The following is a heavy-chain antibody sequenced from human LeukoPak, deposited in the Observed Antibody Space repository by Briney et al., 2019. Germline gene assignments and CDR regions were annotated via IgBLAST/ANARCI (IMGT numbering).Heavy chain of an antibody. J-gene: IGHJ6*03. CDR3: AKDGYSYQIGSYMDV. V-gene: IGHV1-2*02. Sequence: ASVKVSCKASGYTFTGYYMHWVRQAPGQGLEWMGWINPNSGGTNYAQKFQGRVTMTRDTSISTAYMELSRLRSDDTAVYYCAKDGYSYQIGSYMDVWGKGTTVTVSS. D-gene: IGHD5-18*01. CDR2: INPNSGGT. CDR1: GYTFTGYY.